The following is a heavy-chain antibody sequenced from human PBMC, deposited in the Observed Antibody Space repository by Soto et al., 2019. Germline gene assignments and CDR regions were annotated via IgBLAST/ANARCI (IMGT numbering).Heavy chain of an antibody. Sequence: EVQLVESGGGLVQPGGSLRLSCEASGFSLSNYWMSWVRQAPGEGPEWVASIKSDGSKKNYVDAVRGRFTVSRDNAKNSLFLQMNSLRADDTAVYYCARDVIWGRGSLVFVSS. V-gene: IGHV3-7*05. CDR1: GFSLSNYW. J-gene: IGHJ4*02. CDR3: ARDVI. CDR2: IKSDGSKK.